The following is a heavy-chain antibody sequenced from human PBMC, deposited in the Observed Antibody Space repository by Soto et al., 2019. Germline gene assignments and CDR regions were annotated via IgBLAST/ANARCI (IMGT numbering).Heavy chain of an antibody. CDR2: ISGSGGST. J-gene: IGHJ1*01. CDR1: GFTFSSYA. Sequence: GSLRLSCAASGFTFSSYAMSWVRQAPGKGLEWVSAISGSGGSTYYADSVKGRFTISRDNSKDTLYLQMNSLRAEDTAVYYCAKGAEGYCSSTSCYRLQHWGQGTLVTVSS. D-gene: IGHD2-2*02. V-gene: IGHV3-23*01. CDR3: AKGAEGYCSSTSCYRLQH.